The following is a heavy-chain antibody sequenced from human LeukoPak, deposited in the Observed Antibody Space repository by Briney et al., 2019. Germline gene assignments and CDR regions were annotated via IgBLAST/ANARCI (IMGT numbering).Heavy chain of an antibody. CDR2: ISWNSGSI. Sequence: GGSLRLSCAASGFTFDDYAMHWVRQAPGKGLEWVSGISWNSGSIGYADSVKGRFTISRDNAKNSLYLQMNSLRAEDTALYYCAKGGRIAAAGIMYYWGQGTLVTVSS. V-gene: IGHV3-9*01. J-gene: IGHJ4*02. CDR1: GFTFDDYA. D-gene: IGHD6-13*01. CDR3: AKGGRIAAAGIMYY.